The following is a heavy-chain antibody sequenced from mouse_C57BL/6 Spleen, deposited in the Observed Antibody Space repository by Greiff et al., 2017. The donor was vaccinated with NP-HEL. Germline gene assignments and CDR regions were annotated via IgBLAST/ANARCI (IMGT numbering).Heavy chain of an antibody. D-gene: IGHD1-1*01. Sequence: EVQLQQSGAELVRPGASVKLSCTASGFNIKDYYMHWVKQRPEQGLEWIGRIEPEDGDTEYAPKFQGKATMTADTSSNTAYLQLSSLTSEDTAVYYCTSFTTVVAGFDYWGQGTTLTVSS. CDR2: IEPEDGDT. CDR3: TSFTTVVAGFDY. CDR1: GFNIKDYY. J-gene: IGHJ2*01. V-gene: IGHV14-1*01.